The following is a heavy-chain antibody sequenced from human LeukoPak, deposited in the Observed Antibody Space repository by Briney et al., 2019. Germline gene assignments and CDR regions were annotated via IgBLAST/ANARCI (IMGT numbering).Heavy chain of an antibody. J-gene: IGHJ6*02. Sequence: ASVKVSCKASGYTFTGYYMHWVRQAPGQGLEWMGIINPSGGSTSYAQKFQGRVTMTRDTSTSTVYMELSSLRSEDTAVYYCARAGRRSRTYYYYGMDVWGQGTTVTVSS. CDR3: ARAGRRSRTYYYYGMDV. D-gene: IGHD2-8*01. CDR2: INPSGGST. V-gene: IGHV1-46*01. CDR1: GYTFTGYY.